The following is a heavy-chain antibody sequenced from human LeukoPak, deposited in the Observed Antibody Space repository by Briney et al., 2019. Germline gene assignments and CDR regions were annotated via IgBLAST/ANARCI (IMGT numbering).Heavy chain of an antibody. Sequence: SETLSLTCTVSGGSISSYYWSWIRQPPGKGLEWIGYIYYSGSTNYNPSLKSRVTISVDTSKNQFSLKLSSVTAADTAVYYCARVVQYSDYYYYYGMDVWGQGTTVTVSS. CDR3: ARVVQYSDYYYYYGMDV. CDR2: IYYSGST. J-gene: IGHJ6*02. CDR1: GGSISSYY. D-gene: IGHD5-12*01. V-gene: IGHV4-59*01.